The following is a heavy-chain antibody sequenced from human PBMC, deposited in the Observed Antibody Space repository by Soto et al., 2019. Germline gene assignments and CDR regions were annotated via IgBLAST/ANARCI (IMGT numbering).Heavy chain of an antibody. V-gene: IGHV3-23*01. J-gene: IGHJ5*02. CDR3: AKEGGYCISTSYPRRIDP. CDR2: ISDSGGST. D-gene: IGHD2-2*01. CDR1: GFTFSRYA. Sequence: PGGSLRLSCAASGFTFSRYAMSWVRQAPGKGLEWVSAISDSGGSTYYADSVKGRFTISRDSSKNTLYLQMNGLRAEDTAVYYCAKEGGYCISTSYPRRIDPWGQGTLVTVSS.